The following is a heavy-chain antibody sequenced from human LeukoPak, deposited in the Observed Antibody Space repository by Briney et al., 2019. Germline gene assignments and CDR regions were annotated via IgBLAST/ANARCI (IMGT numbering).Heavy chain of an antibody. J-gene: IGHJ4*02. CDR1: GFILDDSG. CDR2: VSWNGGST. Sequence: PGGSLRLSCTASGFILDDSGMSWVRQAPGKGLEWVSSVSWNGGSTGYADSVKGRFTISRDNAKNSLYLQMNSLRAEDTAIYYCAKFRADSSGWPFDYWGQGTLVTVSS. D-gene: IGHD6-19*01. V-gene: IGHV3-20*04. CDR3: AKFRADSSGWPFDY.